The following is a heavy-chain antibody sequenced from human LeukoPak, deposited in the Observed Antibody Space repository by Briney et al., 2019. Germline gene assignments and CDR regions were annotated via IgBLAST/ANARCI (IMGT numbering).Heavy chain of an antibody. CDR3: ARDRINMMVLGHDSGLDF. D-gene: IGHD3-22*01. J-gene: IGHJ4*02. V-gene: IGHV3-30*03. Sequence: GGSLRLSCVGSGFSVSEYGIHWVRQAPGKGLEWVAAVSYDGGHKYYADSVKGRFTISRDTSSDTVSLQMNSLRVEDTAVYYCARDRINMMVLGHDSGLDFWGQGTLVTVSS. CDR2: VSYDGGHK. CDR1: GFSVSEYG.